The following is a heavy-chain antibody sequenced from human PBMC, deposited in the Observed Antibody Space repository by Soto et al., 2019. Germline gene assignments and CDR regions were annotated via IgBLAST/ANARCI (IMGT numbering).Heavy chain of an antibody. V-gene: IGHV1-18*01. J-gene: IGHJ6*02. CDR2: ISAYSGNT. CDR3: ARAHFWSGYWLAGMDV. CDR1: GYTFTSYG. D-gene: IGHD3-3*02. Sequence: ASVKVSCKASGYTFTSYGISWVRQAPGQGLEWMGWISAYSGNTNYAQTLQGRVSMTTDTSTSTAYMELRSLRSDDTAVYYCARAHFWSGYWLAGMDVWGQGTTVTVSS.